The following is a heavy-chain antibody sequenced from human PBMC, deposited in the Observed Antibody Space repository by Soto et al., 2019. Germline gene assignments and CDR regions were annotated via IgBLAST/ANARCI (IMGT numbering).Heavy chain of an antibody. Sequence: EVQLVESGGGLVQPGGSLRLSCAASGFIFSIYDMNWVRQAQGKGLEWVSYISSGSNNIYYADSVKGRFTISRDNAKNSLYLQMNSLRAEDTAVYYCATYSWNNIKAFDFWGQGTMVTVSS. CDR1: GFIFSIYD. J-gene: IGHJ3*01. D-gene: IGHD1-1*01. CDR3: ATYSWNNIKAFDF. CDR2: ISSGSNNI. V-gene: IGHV3-48*01.